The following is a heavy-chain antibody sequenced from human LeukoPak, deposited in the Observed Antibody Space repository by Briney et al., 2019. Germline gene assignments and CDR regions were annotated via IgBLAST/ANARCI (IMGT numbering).Heavy chain of an antibody. Sequence: SQTLSLTCTVSGGSISSGGYYWSWIRQHPGKGLEWIGYIYYSGSTYYDPSLKSRVTISVDTSKNQFSLKLSSVTAADTAVYYCARDPRDSSSWYNWFDPWGQGTLVTVSS. CDR1: GGSISSGGYY. V-gene: IGHV4-31*03. CDR3: ARDPRDSSSWYNWFDP. J-gene: IGHJ5*02. D-gene: IGHD6-13*01. CDR2: IYYSGST.